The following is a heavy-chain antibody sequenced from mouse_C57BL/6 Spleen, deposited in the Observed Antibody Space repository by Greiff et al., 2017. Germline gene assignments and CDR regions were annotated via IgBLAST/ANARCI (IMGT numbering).Heavy chain of an antibody. CDR3: TGDCSNYVWFAY. CDR2: ISPKSDNYAT. D-gene: IGHD2-5*01. J-gene: IGHJ3*01. CDR1: GFTFSNYW. V-gene: IGHV6-3*01. Sequence: EVMLVESGGGLVQPGGSMKLSCVASGFTFSNYWMNWVRQSPGKGLEWVAQISPKSDNYATNYTLSGKGRFTISRDDSKSSVYLQMNNLRAEDTGIYCCTGDCSNYVWFAYWGQGTLVTVSA.